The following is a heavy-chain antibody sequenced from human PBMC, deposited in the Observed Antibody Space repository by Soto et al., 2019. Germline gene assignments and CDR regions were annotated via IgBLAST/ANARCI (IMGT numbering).Heavy chain of an antibody. CDR2: IYYSGST. Sequence: SEALSLTCTVSGGSVSSGSYYWSWIRQPPGKGLEWIGYIYYSGSTNYNPSLKSRVTISVDTSKNQFSLKLSSVTAVDTAVYYCARCTAIYYYGMDVWGQGTTVTVSS. CDR3: ARCTAIYYYGMDV. V-gene: IGHV4-61*01. J-gene: IGHJ6*02. D-gene: IGHD5-18*01. CDR1: GGSVSSGSYY.